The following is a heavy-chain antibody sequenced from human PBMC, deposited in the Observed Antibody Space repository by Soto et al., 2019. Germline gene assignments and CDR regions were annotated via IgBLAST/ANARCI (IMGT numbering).Heavy chain of an antibody. J-gene: IGHJ6*02. CDR3: ARQWGPWGYYYGMDV. Sequence: PSETLSLTCTVSVGTISISSDYWGCLRQPPGKGLEWIGSIYYSGSTYHNPSLERRVTITVDTSKNHFSMKLSSVTAADSSVYYCARQWGPWGYYYGMDVWGQGTTVTVSS. D-gene: IGHD1-26*01. CDR2: IYYSGST. CDR1: VGTISISSDY. V-gene: IGHV4-39*01.